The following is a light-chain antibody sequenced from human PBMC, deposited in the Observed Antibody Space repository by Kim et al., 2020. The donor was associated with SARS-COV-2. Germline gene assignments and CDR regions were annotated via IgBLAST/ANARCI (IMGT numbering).Light chain of an antibody. Sequence: RQTDTLTGGGNKNSVGNCGAAWLQQHQGHPPRLLSYKNTNRPSGVSERFSASRSGNTASLTITGLQPDDEADYYCAAWDCRVSAVVFGEGTQLTVL. V-gene: IGLV10-54*04. CDR2: KNT. CDR1: KNSVGNCG. J-gene: IGLJ2*01. CDR3: AAWDCRVSAVV.